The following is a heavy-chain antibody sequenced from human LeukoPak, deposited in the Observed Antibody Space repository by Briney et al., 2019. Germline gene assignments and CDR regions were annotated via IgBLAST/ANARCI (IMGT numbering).Heavy chain of an antibody. D-gene: IGHD3-16*01. V-gene: IGHV4-61*08. Sequence: SETLSLTCTVSGGSISSGGYYWSWIRQPPGKGLEWIGYIYYTGTTDSNPSLKSRVTISLDTSKNQFSLNLSSVTAADTAVYYCARRWVYDKRAFDAWGQGTMVTVSS. J-gene: IGHJ3*01. CDR2: IYYTGTT. CDR3: ARRWVYDKRAFDA. CDR1: GGSISSGGYY.